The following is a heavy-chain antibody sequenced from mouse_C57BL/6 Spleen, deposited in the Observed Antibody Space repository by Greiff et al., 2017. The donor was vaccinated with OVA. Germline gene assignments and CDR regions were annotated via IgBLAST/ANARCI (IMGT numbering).Heavy chain of an antibody. V-gene: IGHV1-62-2*01. CDR1: GYTFTEYT. CDR3: ARHEENYGSSYVYFDY. Sequence: QVQLQQSGAELVKPGASVKLSCKASGYTFTEYTINWVKQRSGQGLEWIGWFYPGSGSIKYNEKFKDKATLTADKSSSTVYMELSRLTSEDSAVYICARHEENYGSSYVYFDYWGQGTTLTVSS. D-gene: IGHD1-1*01. CDR2: FYPGSGSI. J-gene: IGHJ2*01.